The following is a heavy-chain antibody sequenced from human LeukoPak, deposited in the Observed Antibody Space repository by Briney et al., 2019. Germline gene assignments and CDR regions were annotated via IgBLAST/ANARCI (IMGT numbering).Heavy chain of an antibody. CDR3: ARQGKRYQLLLGWFDP. D-gene: IGHD2-2*01. Sequence: TGASLQISCQGSGSSFTSYWIGWVRQLPGKGLEWMGIIYPGDSDTRYSPSFQGQVTISADKSISTAYLQWSSLKASDTAMYYCARQGKRYQLLLGWFDPWGQGTLVTVSS. CDR1: GSSFTSYW. CDR2: IYPGDSDT. J-gene: IGHJ5*02. V-gene: IGHV5-51*01.